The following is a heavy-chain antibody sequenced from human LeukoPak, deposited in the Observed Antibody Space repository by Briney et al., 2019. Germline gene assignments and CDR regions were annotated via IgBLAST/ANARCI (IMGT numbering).Heavy chain of an antibody. J-gene: IGHJ1*01. CDR1: GGIYRITA. Sequence: SVKVSCKISGGIYRITAITWVRQAPGQGLEWMGGIIPMSDTANYAQKFQGRVTITRDDSTSTAYMELSSLISDDTALYYCATYGGNSAEYFQHWGQGTLVTVSS. CDR3: ATYGGNSAEYFQH. V-gene: IGHV1-69*05. CDR2: IIPMSDTA. D-gene: IGHD4-23*01.